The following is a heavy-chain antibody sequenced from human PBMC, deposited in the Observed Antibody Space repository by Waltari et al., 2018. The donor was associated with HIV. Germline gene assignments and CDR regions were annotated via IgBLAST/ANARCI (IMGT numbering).Heavy chain of an antibody. D-gene: IGHD4-17*01. CDR3: AKDKRTFGDLYWFFDL. CDR2: IRYDGNNK. CDR1: GFTFSSYA. Sequence: QVQLVESGGGVVQPGGSLRLSCAASGFTFSSYAMHWVRQAPGKGVEWVAFIRYDGNNKYHGDSVRGRFTISRDNSKNTLYLQMDLLRTEDTAIYYCAKDKRTFGDLYWFFDLWGRGTLVTVSS. V-gene: IGHV3-30*02. J-gene: IGHJ2*01.